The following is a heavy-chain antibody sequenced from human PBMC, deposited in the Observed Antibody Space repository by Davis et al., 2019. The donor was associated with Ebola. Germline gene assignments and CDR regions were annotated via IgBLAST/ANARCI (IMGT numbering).Heavy chain of an antibody. CDR2: ISHHNGDT. J-gene: IGHJ5*01. CDR3: ARTTKTNIEDSGLGYNSFDS. Sequence: SETLSLTCVAYGGSFSDYFWSWIRQPPEKGLEWIGEISHHNGDTNYNPSLRSRVAISVDSSKNQFSLEISSVTAADTATYYCARTTKTNIEDSGLGYNSFDSWGQGVLVSVSS. D-gene: IGHD4-17*01. V-gene: IGHV4-34*01. CDR1: GGSFSDYF.